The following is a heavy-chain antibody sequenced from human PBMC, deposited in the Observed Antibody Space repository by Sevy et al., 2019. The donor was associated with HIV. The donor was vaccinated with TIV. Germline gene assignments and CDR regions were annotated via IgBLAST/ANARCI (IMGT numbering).Heavy chain of an antibody. CDR3: ARDPFVLLWFGETSTSNWFDP. Sequence: SRTVSLTCAISGDSVSSNSAAWIWIRQSPSRGLEWLGRTYYRSKWYNDYAVSVKSRITINPDTSKNQFSLQLNSVTPEDTAVYCCARDPFVLLWFGETSTSNWFDPWGQGTLVTVSS. CDR2: TYYRSKWYN. D-gene: IGHD3-10*01. CDR1: GDSVSSNSAA. J-gene: IGHJ5*02. V-gene: IGHV6-1*01.